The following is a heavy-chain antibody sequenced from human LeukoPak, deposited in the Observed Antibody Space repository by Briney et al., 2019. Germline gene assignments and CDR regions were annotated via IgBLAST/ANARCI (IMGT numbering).Heavy chain of an antibody. Sequence: ASVKVSCKASGYTFTSYDINWVRQATGQGLEWMGWMNPNSGNTGYAQKFQGRVTMTKNTSISTAYMELSSLGSEDTAVYYCARSDENVVVPAATTWGQGTLVTVSS. J-gene: IGHJ5*02. CDR3: ARSDENVVVPAATT. D-gene: IGHD2-2*01. V-gene: IGHV1-8*01. CDR1: GYTFTSYD. CDR2: MNPNSGNT.